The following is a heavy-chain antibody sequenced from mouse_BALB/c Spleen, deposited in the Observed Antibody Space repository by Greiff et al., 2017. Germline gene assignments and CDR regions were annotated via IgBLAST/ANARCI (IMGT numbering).Heavy chain of an antibody. Sequence: QVQLQQSGAELVKPGASVKLSCKASGYTFTSYWMHWVKQRPGQGLEWIGEINPSNGRTNYNEKFKSKATLTVDKSSSTAYMQLSSLTSEDSAVYYCARKEVPAWFAYWGQGTLVTVSA. CDR1: GYTFTSYW. CDR2: INPSNGRT. V-gene: IGHV1S81*02. J-gene: IGHJ3*01. CDR3: ARKEVPAWFAY.